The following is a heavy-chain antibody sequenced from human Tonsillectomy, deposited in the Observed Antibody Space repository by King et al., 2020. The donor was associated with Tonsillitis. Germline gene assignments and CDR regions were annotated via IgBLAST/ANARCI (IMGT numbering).Heavy chain of an antibody. V-gene: IGHV1-18*04. Sequence: VQLVQSGAEVKKPGASVKVSCKASGYTFTNYGISWVRQAPGQGLEWMGGISAYNGNTQYVQKLQGRVTMTTDTSTSTVYMELRSLRSDDTAVYYCARPRGSGIVDSAFDIWGQGTMVTVSS. CDR2: ISAYNGNT. D-gene: IGHD3-10*01. J-gene: IGHJ3*02. CDR3: ARPRGSGIVDSAFDI. CDR1: GYTFTNYG.